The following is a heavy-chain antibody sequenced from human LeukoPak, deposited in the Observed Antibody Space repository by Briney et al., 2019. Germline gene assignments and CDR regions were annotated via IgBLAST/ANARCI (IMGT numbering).Heavy chain of an antibody. Sequence: SVKVSCKASGGTFSSYAISWVRRAPGQGLEWMGRIIPILGIANYAQKFQGRVTITADKSTSTAYMELSSLRSEDTAVYYCARGGYYDSQYYWGQGTLVTVSS. CDR2: IIPILGIA. CDR3: ARGGYYDSQYY. J-gene: IGHJ4*02. D-gene: IGHD3-22*01. CDR1: GGTFSSYA. V-gene: IGHV1-69*04.